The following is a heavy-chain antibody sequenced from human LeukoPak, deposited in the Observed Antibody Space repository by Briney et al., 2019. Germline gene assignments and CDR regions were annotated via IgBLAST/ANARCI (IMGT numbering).Heavy chain of an antibody. J-gene: IGHJ6*04. D-gene: IGHD3-10*01. CDR3: ARDRGAPYGSGSFHHLDV. CDR2: IFHSGST. Sequence: PSQTLSLICTVSGGSISSGENFWTWVRQCPGRGLEWIGYIFHSGSTFQSPSLKSRVSMSVDTSKNQFSLNLTSVIVADTAVYYCARDRGAPYGSGSFHHLDVWGKGTTVTVSS. CDR1: GGSISSGENF. V-gene: IGHV4-30-4*01.